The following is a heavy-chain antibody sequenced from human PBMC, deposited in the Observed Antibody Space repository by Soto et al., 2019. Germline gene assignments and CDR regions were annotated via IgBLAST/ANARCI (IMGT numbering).Heavy chain of an antibody. CDR1: GYTFTGDY. D-gene: IGHD3-3*01. CDR3: ARLVAWEWLLHIYYYGMDV. J-gene: IGHJ6*01. CDR2: INPNSGGT. Sequence: GASVKVSCKASGYTFTGDYMHWVRQAPGQGLEWMGWINPNSGGTNYAQKFQGRFTMTRDTSISTAYMELSRLGSDDTAVYYCARLVAWEWLLHIYYYGMDVWGEGSTVTVSS. V-gene: IGHV1-2*02.